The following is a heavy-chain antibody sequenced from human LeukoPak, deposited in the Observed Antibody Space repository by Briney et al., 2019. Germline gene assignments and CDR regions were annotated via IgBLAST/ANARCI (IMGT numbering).Heavy chain of an antibody. CDR2: ITGNGGGT. CDR3: AKKIAVAGPWAFDI. CDR1: GFTFINYA. V-gene: IGHV3-23*01. D-gene: IGHD6-19*01. Sequence: GGSLRLSCAASGFTFINYAMTWVRQAPGKGLEWVSAITGNGGGTYYADSVKGRFTISRDNSKNTLYLQVNGLRADDTAVYYCAKKIAVAGPWAFDIWGQGTMVTVSS. J-gene: IGHJ3*02.